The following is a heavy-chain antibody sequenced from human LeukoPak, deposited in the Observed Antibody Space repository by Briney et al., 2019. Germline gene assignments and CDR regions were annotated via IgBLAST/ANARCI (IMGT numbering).Heavy chain of an antibody. D-gene: IGHD6-13*01. J-gene: IGHJ5*02. CDR2: VSSSGSTI. Sequence: GGSLRLFCAASGFTFSDYYMSWIRQAPGEGLEWVSYVSSSGSTIYYADSVKGRFTISRDNAKTSLYLQMNSLRAEDTAVYYCARDPGIAAAGAKNWFDPWGQGTLVTVSS. CDR3: ARDPGIAAAGAKNWFDP. CDR1: GFTFSDYY. V-gene: IGHV3-11*01.